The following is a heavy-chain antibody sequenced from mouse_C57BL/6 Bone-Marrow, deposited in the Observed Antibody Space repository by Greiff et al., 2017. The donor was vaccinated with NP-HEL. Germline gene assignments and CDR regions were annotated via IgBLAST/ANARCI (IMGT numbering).Heavy chain of an antibody. Sequence: QVQLQQPGAELVKPGASVKVSCKASGYTFTSYWMHWVKQRPGQGLEWIGRIHPSDSDTNYNQKFKGKATLTVDKYSSTAYMQLSSLTSEDSAVYYCAIPLYYYGSSYTWFAYWGQGTLVTVSA. CDR3: AIPLYYYGSSYTWFAY. V-gene: IGHV1-74*01. CDR2: IHPSDSDT. D-gene: IGHD1-1*01. CDR1: GYTFTSYW. J-gene: IGHJ3*01.